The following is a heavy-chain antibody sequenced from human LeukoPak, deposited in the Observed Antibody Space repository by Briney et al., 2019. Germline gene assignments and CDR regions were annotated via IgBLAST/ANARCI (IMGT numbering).Heavy chain of an antibody. CDR3: ARGLRDGYNIDY. V-gene: IGHV4-59*01. J-gene: IGHJ4*02. D-gene: IGHD5-24*01. Sequence: KPSETLSLTCTVSGGSISSYYWSWIRQPPGKGLEWIGYIYYSGSTNYNPSLKSRVTISVDTSRNQFSLKLSSVTAADTAVYYCARGLRDGYNIDYWGQGTLVTVSS. CDR1: GGSISSYY. CDR2: IYYSGST.